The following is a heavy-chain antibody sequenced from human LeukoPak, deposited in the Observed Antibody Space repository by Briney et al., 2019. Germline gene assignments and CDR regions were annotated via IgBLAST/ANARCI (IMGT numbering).Heavy chain of an antibody. D-gene: IGHD2-2*02. CDR1: GYTFTSYD. Sequence: ASVKVSCKASGYTFTSYDINWVRQATGQGLEWMGWMNPNSGNTGYAQKFQGRVTITRNTSISTAYMELSSLRSEDTAVYYSDCSSTSCYIGKPTPDINWFD. J-gene: IGHJ5*01. CDR3: DCSSTSCYIGKPTPDINWFD. V-gene: IGHV1-8*03. CDR2: MNPNSGNT.